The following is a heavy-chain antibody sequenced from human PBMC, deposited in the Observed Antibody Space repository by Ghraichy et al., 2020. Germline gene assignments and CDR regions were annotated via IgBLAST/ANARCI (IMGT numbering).Heavy chain of an antibody. Sequence: GGSLRLSCAASGFTFSSYGMHWVRQAPGKGLDWVVVISYDGTNKYYADSVKGRFTISRDNSKNTLYLQMNSLRAEDTAVYYCAKAPPQYGGSAEVYFDYWGQGTLVTVSS. V-gene: IGHV3-30*18. CDR1: GFTFSSYG. D-gene: IGHD1-26*01. CDR3: AKAPPQYGGSAEVYFDY. J-gene: IGHJ4*02. CDR2: ISYDGTNK.